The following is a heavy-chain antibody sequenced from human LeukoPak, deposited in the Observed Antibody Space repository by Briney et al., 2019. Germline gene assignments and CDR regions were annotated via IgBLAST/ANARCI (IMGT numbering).Heavy chain of an antibody. Sequence: SETLSLTCTVSGGSISSGGYYWSWIRQHPGKGLEWIGYIYYSGSTYYNPSLKSRVTISVDTSKNQFSLKLSSVTAVDTAVYYCARELGARRTQNWFDPWGQGTLVTVSS. CDR1: GGSISSGGYY. D-gene: IGHD1-26*01. CDR2: IYYSGST. V-gene: IGHV4-31*03. J-gene: IGHJ5*02. CDR3: ARELGARRTQNWFDP.